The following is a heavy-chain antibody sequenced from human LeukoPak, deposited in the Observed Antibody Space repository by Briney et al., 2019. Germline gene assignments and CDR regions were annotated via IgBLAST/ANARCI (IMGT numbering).Heavy chain of an antibody. CDR2: ISYNGGVV. V-gene: IGHV3-9*01. J-gene: IGHJ6*04. CDR3: TRIAVPLPGRYQQGV. D-gene: IGHD3-16*02. CDR1: GFIFEKYA. Sequence: GGSLRLSCAASGFIFEKYAMHWVRLLPGKGLEWVSGISYNGGVVASMDSLKGRFTISRDNAKNSLYLQMTSLKAEDTALYYCTRIAVPLPGRYQQGVWGKGTGVHVFS.